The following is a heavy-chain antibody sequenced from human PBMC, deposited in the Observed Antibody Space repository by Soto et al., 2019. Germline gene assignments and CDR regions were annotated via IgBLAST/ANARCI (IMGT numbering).Heavy chain of an antibody. V-gene: IGHV3-9*01. CDR2: ISWNSGSI. J-gene: IGHJ4*02. CDR3: AKDRSSSPKLFDY. CDR1: GFTFDDYA. Sequence: EVQLVESGGGLVQPGRSLRLSCAASGFTFDDYAMHWVRQAPGKGLEWVSGISWNSGSIGYADSVKGRFTISRDNAKNSLYLQMNSLRAEDTALYYCAKDRSSSPKLFDYWGQGTLVTVSS. D-gene: IGHD6-6*01.